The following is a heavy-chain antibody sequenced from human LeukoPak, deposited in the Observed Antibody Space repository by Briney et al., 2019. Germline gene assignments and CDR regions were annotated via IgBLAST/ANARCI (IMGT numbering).Heavy chain of an antibody. V-gene: IGHV1-46*01. D-gene: IGHD6-13*01. Sequence: ASVKVSCKASGYTFTSYYMHWVRQAPGQGLEWMGIINPSGGSTSYAQKFQGRVTMTRDTSTSTVYMELSSLRSEDTAVYYCARDLSGAAAGKPARYLDYWGQGTLVTVSS. CDR1: GYTFTSYY. CDR2: INPSGGST. CDR3: ARDLSGAAAGKPARYLDY. J-gene: IGHJ4*02.